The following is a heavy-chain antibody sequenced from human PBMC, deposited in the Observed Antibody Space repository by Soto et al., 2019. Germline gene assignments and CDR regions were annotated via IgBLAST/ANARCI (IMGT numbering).Heavy chain of an antibody. D-gene: IGHD2-2*01. J-gene: IGHJ6*02. CDR1: GFTFSSYS. Sequence: EVQLVESGGGLVKPGGSLRLSCAASGFTFSSYSMNWVRQAPGKGLEWVSSINSSSSYIYYADSVKGRFTISRDNAKNSLYLQMNSLRAEDTAVYYCARVPYCSSTSCPYYYYYGMDVWGQGTTVTVSS. CDR2: INSSSSYI. V-gene: IGHV3-21*01. CDR3: ARVPYCSSTSCPYYYYYGMDV.